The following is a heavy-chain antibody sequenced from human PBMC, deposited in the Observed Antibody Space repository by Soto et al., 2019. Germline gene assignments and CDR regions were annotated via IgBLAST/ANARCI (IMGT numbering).Heavy chain of an antibody. CDR1: GGSMKSDNW. Sequence: QVQLPESGPGLVKPSGTLSLSCAVSGGSMKSDNWWSWVRQPPNKGLEWIGEIFRSGSTNYNPSLKCRATIFVAHSNNHVSLNLTSVTAADTAVYFCARYYDNTGPYYPSGAFDLWGHGTLVTVSS. CDR3: ARYYDNTGPYYPSGAFDL. J-gene: IGHJ3*01. V-gene: IGHV4-4*02. CDR2: IFRSGST. D-gene: IGHD3-22*01.